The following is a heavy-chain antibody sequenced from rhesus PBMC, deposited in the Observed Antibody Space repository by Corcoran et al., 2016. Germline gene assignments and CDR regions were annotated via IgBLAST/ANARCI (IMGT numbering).Heavy chain of an antibody. J-gene: IGHJ4*01. CDR3: ARGYSWTFDN. Sequence: QVHLQESGPGLVKPSETLSLTFTVSGASISSNWLTWIRQPPGKGLVWIGEIDGNTGRTNYNPSLKSRVTISKDASRTQFSLELSSVTAADTAVYSCARGYSWTFDNWGQGVLVTVSS. CDR2: IDGNTGRT. V-gene: IGHV4-80*01. CDR1: GASISSNW. D-gene: IGHD3-3*01.